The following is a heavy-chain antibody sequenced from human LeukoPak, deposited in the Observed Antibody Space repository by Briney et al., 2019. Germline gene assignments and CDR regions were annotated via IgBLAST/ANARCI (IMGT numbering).Heavy chain of an antibody. J-gene: IGHJ6*04. Sequence: SETLSLTCTVSGGSISSYYWSWIRQPPGKGLEWIGYIYYSGSTNYNPSLKSRVTISVDTSKNQFSLKLSSVTAADTAVYYCARSEHYYYDSSGSPTEVWGKETTVTVSS. V-gene: IGHV4-59*01. D-gene: IGHD3-22*01. CDR2: IYYSGST. CDR3: ARSEHYYYDSSGSPTEV. CDR1: GGSISSYY.